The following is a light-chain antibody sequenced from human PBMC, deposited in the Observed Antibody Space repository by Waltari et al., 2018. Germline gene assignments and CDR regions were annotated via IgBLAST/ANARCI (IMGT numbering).Light chain of an antibody. V-gene: IGLV8-61*01. CDR1: SGSVSSPSY. Sequence: QTVVTQEPSLSVSPGGTGTLTCALSSGSVSSPSYPTWYQQPPGQPPRTLVYKGISRSSGVPDRFSGSILGNTAALTITGAQADDESDYYCSMYMGSGVWVFGGGTKLTVL. J-gene: IGLJ3*02. CDR3: SMYMGSGVWV. CDR2: KGI.